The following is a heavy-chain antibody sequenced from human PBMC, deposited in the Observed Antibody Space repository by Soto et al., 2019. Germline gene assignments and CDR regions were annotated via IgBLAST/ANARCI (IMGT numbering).Heavy chain of an antibody. Sequence: GGSLRISCAASGFTVSSNYMSWVRQAPGKGLVWVSHIQNDASVTTYADSVKGQFIISRDNANNTPYLQMNGLRVEDTAVYYWVRGQRGGFDLWGQGTMVTVSS. V-gene: IGHV3-74*01. CDR2: IQNDASVT. CDR3: VRGQRGGFDL. CDR1: GFTVSSNY. D-gene: IGHD2-15*01. J-gene: IGHJ3*01.